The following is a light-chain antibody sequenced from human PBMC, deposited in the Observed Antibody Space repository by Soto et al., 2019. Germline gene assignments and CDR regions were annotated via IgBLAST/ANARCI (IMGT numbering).Light chain of an antibody. J-gene: IGKJ2*01. CDR3: QQYNSWPPYT. V-gene: IGKV3-11*01. Sequence: EIVLTQSPATLSLSPGERATLSCRASQSVSSLLAWYQQKSGQPPRLLISDASNRATGVPARFSGSGSGTDFTLIISSLEPEDFAVYYCQQYNSWPPYTFGQGTKLEIK. CDR1: QSVSSL. CDR2: DAS.